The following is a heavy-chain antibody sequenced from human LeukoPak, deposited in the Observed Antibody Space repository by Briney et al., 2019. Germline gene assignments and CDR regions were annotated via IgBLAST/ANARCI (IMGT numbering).Heavy chain of an antibody. D-gene: IGHD5-18*01. CDR2: INTDGSTI. Sequence: PGGSLRLSCAASGFTFSNYWMHWVRQAPGKGLVWVSRINTDGSTINYADSVKGRFTISRDNAKNTLYLQMNSLRAEDTAVYYCAREDSGYSYGLRPFDYWGQGTLVTVSS. CDR3: AREDSGYSYGLRPFDY. V-gene: IGHV3-74*01. CDR1: GFTFSNYW. J-gene: IGHJ4*02.